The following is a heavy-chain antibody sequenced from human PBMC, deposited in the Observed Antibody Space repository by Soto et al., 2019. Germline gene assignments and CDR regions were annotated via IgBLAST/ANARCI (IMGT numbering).Heavy chain of an antibody. CDR1: GGSISSGDFC. Sequence: PSETLSLTCTVSGGSISSGDFCWSWIRQPPGKGLEWIGYIYYSGSTYYNPSLTSRVTISVDTSKNQFSLKLSSVTAADTAVYYCARSGGVQSDLFYPWSQGTLVTVS. J-gene: IGHJ5*02. CDR3: ARSGGVQSDLFYP. V-gene: IGHV4-30-4*01. CDR2: IYYSGST. D-gene: IGHD6-19*01.